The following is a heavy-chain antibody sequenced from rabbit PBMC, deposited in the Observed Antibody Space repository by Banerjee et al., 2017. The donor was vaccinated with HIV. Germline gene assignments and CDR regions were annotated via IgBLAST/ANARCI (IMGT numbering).Heavy chain of an antibody. D-gene: IGHD2-1*01. V-gene: IGHV1S45*01. CDR2: VYTGSSGST. CDR1: GIDFSSYYW. J-gene: IGHJ4*01. CDR3: AREGDDYGGVNL. Sequence: QEQLEESGGDLVKPEGSLTLTCTASGIDFSSYYWICWVRQAPGKGLEWIACVYTGSSGSTDYASWAKGPFTISKTSSTTVTLQMTSLTAADTATYFCAREGDDYGGVNLWGQGTLVTVS.